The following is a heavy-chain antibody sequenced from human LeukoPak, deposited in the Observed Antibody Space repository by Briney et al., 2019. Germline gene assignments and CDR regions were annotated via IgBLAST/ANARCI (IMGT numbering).Heavy chain of an antibody. Sequence: SETLSLTCAVYGGSFSGYYWSWIRQPPGKGLEWIGEINHSGSTNYNPSLKSRVTISVDTSKNQFSLKLSSVTAEDTAVYHCARGRVGVEQRFYYYYYMDVWGNGTTVTVSS. J-gene: IGHJ6*03. V-gene: IGHV4-34*01. CDR2: INHSGST. CDR1: GGSFSGYY. CDR3: ARGRVGVEQRFYYYYYMDV. D-gene: IGHD1-26*01.